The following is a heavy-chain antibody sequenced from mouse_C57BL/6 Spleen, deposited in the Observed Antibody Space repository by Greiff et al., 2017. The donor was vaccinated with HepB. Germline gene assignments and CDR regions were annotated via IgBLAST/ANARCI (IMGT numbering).Heavy chain of an antibody. V-gene: IGHV5-17*01. CDR3: ATHAMDY. Sequence: EVKLMESGGGLVKPGGSLKLSCAASGFTFSDYGMHWVRQAPEKGLEWVAYISSGSSTIYYADTVKGRFTISRDNAKNTLFLQMTSLRSEDTAMYYCATHAMDYWGQGTSVTVSS. CDR1: GFTFSDYG. CDR2: ISSGSSTI. J-gene: IGHJ4*01.